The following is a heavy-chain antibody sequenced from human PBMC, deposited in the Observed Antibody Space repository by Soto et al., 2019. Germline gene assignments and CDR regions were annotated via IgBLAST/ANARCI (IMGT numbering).Heavy chain of an antibody. CDR1: GGTFSRYA. CDR3: ASDYCSGGRCYGSVY. D-gene: IGHD2-15*01. J-gene: IGHJ4*02. CDR2: MIPIFGTA. V-gene: IGHV1-69*13. Sequence: ASVKVSCQASGGTFSRYAISWLRQAAGQGLAWMGGMIPIFGTANYAHKFQGRVTITADESTSTAYMERSRLRCEYMAVYYCASDYCSGGRCYGSVYWGQGTLVTVS.